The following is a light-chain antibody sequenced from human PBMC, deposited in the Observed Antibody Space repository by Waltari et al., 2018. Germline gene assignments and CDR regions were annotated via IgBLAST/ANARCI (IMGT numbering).Light chain of an antibody. J-gene: IGKJ1*01. V-gene: IGKV1-39*01. CDR2: ATS. CDR1: QSLNIY. Sequence: DIQVTQSPSSLSASVGDRVTITCRASQSLNIYLNWYQQKSGKAPKLLLYATSNLQSGVPSRFSGGTSGTDFTLTISGVQPEDFATYYCQQSYDFPRTFGQGTKVEMK. CDR3: QQSYDFPRT.